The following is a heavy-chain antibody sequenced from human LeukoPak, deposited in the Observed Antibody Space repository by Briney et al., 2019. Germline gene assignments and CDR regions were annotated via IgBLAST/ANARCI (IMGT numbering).Heavy chain of an antibody. CDR1: GFAFSNFG. Sequence: GGSLRLSCVAYGFAFSNFGIHWVRQAPGKGLEWVSFIVFDGSKKFYADSVKGRFIISRDNSKNTVYLQMNTLRAEDTALYYCAKDWGVWFGEVWSGYFDNWGQGTLVTVSP. CDR3: AKDWGVWFGEVWSGYFDN. V-gene: IGHV3-30*02. D-gene: IGHD3-10*01. CDR2: IVFDGSKK. J-gene: IGHJ4*02.